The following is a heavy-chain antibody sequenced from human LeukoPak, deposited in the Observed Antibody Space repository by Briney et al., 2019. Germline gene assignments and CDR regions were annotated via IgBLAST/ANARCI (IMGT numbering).Heavy chain of an antibody. V-gene: IGHV3-13*04. Sequence: PGGSLRLSCAASGFTFTNYDMHWVRQATGKGLEWVSSIGTAGDTYYLGSVKGRFTISRENAKNSLYLQMDSLRAGDTAVYYCARFGGTDGFFDIWGQGTMVTVS. CDR2: IGTAGDT. CDR1: GFTFTNYD. J-gene: IGHJ3*02. D-gene: IGHD3-10*01. CDR3: ARFGGTDGFFDI.